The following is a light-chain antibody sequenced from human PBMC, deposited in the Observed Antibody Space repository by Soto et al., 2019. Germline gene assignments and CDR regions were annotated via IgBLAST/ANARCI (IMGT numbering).Light chain of an antibody. V-gene: IGKV4-1*01. Sequence: DIVMTQSPEYLAVSLGERATINCKSSQNVLYSSNNKNLIAWYQQKPGQPPKLLIYWASTRESGVPDRFSGSGSGRNFTITIRSLQDEDVAVYYCQQYYSPPRYTFGQGTRLEIK. CDR3: QQYYSPPRYT. J-gene: IGKJ2*01. CDR2: WAS. CDR1: QNVLYSSNNKNL.